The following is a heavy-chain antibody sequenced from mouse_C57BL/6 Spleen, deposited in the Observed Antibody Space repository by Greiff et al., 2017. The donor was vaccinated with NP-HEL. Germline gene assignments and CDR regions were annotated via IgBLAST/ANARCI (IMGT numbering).Heavy chain of an antibody. J-gene: IGHJ1*03. CDR3: ARKEDYYGSSPHWYFDV. V-gene: IGHV1-9*01. Sequence: QVQLKQSGAELMKPGASVKLSCKATGYTFTGYWIEWVKQRPGHGLEWIGEILPGSGSTNYNEKFKGKATFTADTSSNTAYMQLSSLTTEDSAIYYCARKEDYYGSSPHWYFDVWGTGTTVTVSS. D-gene: IGHD1-1*01. CDR2: ILPGSGST. CDR1: GYTFTGYW.